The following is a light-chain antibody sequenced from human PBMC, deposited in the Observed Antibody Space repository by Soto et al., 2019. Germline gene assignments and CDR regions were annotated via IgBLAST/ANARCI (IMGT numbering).Light chain of an antibody. J-gene: IGKJ3*01. CDR3: QQSYSTPPFT. Sequence: DIQMTQSPSPLSASVGDRVDITCRTSQSVSSYLNWYQAKPGKAPKLLIYETSNLESGVPSRFSGSGSGTDFTLTISSLQPKDSATYYCQQSYSTPPFTFGPGT. CDR2: ETS. V-gene: IGKV1-39*01. CDR1: QSVSSY.